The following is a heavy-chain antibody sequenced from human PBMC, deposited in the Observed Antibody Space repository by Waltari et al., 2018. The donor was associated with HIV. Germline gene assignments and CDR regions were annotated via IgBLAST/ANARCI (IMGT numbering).Heavy chain of an antibody. V-gene: IGHV3-7*01. CDR3: ARGYGAHS. Sequence: LVVSGGNLVQQGGSLRLSLAASGFSVSGYWMSWVRQAPGKGLEWVANIGQDGSEKHYVDSGKGRFTISRDNAKNSLYLQMNNLRAEDTAVYYCARGYGAHSWGQGTLVTVSS. D-gene: IGHD4-17*01. CDR2: IGQDGSEK. CDR1: GFSVSGYW. J-gene: IGHJ4*02.